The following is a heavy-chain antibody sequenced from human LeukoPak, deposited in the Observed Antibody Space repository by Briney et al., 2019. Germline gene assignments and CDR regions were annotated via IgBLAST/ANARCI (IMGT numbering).Heavy chain of an antibody. Sequence: TSVKVSCKASGFTFTGYYMNWVPQAPGQGLEWIGWINPNSGGTNYAQKFQGRVTMTRDTSSSTAYMELSRLRSDHTAVYYCARVRVAWVAAAGNDYWGQGTLVTVSS. CDR3: ARVRVAWVAAAGNDY. J-gene: IGHJ4*02. CDR1: GFTFTGYY. CDR2: INPNSGGT. D-gene: IGHD6-13*01. V-gene: IGHV1-2*02.